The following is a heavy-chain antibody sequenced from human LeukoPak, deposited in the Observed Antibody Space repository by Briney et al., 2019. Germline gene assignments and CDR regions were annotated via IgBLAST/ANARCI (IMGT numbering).Heavy chain of an antibody. CDR2: IKQDGSEK. Sequence: PGGSLRLSCAASGFTFSSYWMSWVRQAPGKGLEWVANIKQDGSEKYYVDSVKGRFTISRDNAKNSLYLQMNSLRAEDTAVYYCARDSTRWFGELYLDYWGQGTLVTVSS. J-gene: IGHJ4*02. CDR3: ARDSTRWFGELYLDY. CDR1: GFTFSSYW. D-gene: IGHD3-10*01. V-gene: IGHV3-7*01.